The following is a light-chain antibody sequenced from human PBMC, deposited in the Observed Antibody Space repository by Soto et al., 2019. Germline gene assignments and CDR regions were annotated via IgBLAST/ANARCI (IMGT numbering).Light chain of an antibody. J-gene: IGLJ1*01. V-gene: IGLV2-14*03. CDR1: SXDIGSYDH. CDR3: ISYTDRQSYL. Sequence: QSVLTQPASVSGSPGQSITISCSGTSXDIGSYDHVARYQQFPGKSPKLIIYAVSDRPSGVSDRFSGSKSGISASLTISGLQTEDEADYYCISYTDRQSYLFGTGTKVTVL. CDR2: AVS.